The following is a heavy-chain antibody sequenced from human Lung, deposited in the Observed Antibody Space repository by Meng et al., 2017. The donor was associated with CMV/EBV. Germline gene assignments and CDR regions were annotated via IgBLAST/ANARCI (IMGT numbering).Heavy chain of an antibody. D-gene: IGHD1-14*01. CDR1: RGSLSNYA. V-gene: IGHV1-69*05. Sequence: SVKVSCKASRGSLSNYAINWVRQAPGQGIDWMGGSIPSLRTPHYAQKFQGRVAITTDESTTTAYMKLSSLRYDDTAVYYCARGPWPPEAFDVWGQGTMVTVSS. CDR2: SIPSLRTP. CDR3: ARGPWPPEAFDV. J-gene: IGHJ3*01.